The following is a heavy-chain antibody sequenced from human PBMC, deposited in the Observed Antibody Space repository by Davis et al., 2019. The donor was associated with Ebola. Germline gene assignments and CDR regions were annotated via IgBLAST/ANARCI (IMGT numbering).Heavy chain of an antibody. J-gene: IGHJ5*02. CDR1: GYTFTSYG. V-gene: IGHV1-18*01. D-gene: IGHD4-17*01. Sequence: AASVKVSCKASGYTFTSYGISWVRQAPGQGLEWMGWISAYNGNTNYAQKLQGRVTVTTDTSTSTAYMELRSLRSDDTAVYYCAREQGTVTTSWFDPWGQGTLVTVSS. CDR2: ISAYNGNT. CDR3: AREQGTVTTSWFDP.